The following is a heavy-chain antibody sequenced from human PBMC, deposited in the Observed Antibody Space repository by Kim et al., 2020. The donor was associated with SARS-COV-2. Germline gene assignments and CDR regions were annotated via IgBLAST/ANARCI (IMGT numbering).Heavy chain of an antibody. J-gene: IGHJ6*02. CDR3: ARDLVSAYGMDV. D-gene: IGHD3-16*01. V-gene: IGHV4-59*01. CDR2: VFYSGST. Sequence: SETLSLTCTVSGDSISSYYWSWIRQPPGKGLEWIGYVFYSGSTNYNPSLKSRVTISVDTSRNQFSLKLNSVTAADTAVYYCARDLVSAYGMDVWGQGTTVTVSS. CDR1: GDSISSYY.